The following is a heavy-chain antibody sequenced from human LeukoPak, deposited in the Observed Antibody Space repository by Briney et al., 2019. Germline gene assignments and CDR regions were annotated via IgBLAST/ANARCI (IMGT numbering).Heavy chain of an antibody. D-gene: IGHD1-26*01. V-gene: IGHV1-2*02. J-gene: IGHJ4*02. CDR2: INPNSGGT. CDR1: GYTFTGYY. Sequence: ASVKVSCRASGYTFTGYYMHWVRQAPGQGLEWMGWINPNSGGTNYAQKFQGRVTMTRDTSISTAYMELSRLRSDDTAVYYCARGSGVSGSYYQWGQGTLVTVSS. CDR3: ARGSGVSGSYYQ.